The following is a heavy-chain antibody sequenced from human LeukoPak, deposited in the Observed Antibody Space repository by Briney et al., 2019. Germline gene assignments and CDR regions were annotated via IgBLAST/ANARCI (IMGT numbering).Heavy chain of an antibody. D-gene: IGHD2-15*01. V-gene: IGHV4-59*11. CDR3: ARGVDVLDAFDI. CDR2: IYYSGST. CDR1: GGSISSHY. J-gene: IGHJ3*02. Sequence: SETLSLTCTVSGGSISSHYWSWIRLPPGKGLEWIGYIYYSGSTNYNPSLKSRVTISVDTSKNQFSLKLSSVTAADTAVYYCARGVDVLDAFDIWGQETMVTVSS.